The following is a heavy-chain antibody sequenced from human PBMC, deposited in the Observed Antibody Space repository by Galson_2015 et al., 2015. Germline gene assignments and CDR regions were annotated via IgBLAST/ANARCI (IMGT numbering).Heavy chain of an antibody. V-gene: IGHV4-61*09. CDR2: IYTSGST. D-gene: IGHD2-2*01. CDR1: RGSISSGNYY. J-gene: IGHJ4*02. CDR3: ARMGYCGSASCID. Sequence: TLYLTCTVSRGSISSGNYYWSWIRQPAGKGLEYIGHIYTSGSTNYNPSLKSRVTISLDTSKNQFSLKLSSVTAADTAFYYCARMGYCGSASCIDWGQGTLVTVSS.